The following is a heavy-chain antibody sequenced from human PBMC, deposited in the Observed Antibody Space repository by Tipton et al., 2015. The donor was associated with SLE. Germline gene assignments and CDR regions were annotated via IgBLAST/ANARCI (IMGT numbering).Heavy chain of an antibody. J-gene: IGHJ4*02. CDR2: ISYDGSNK. CDR1: GFTFSSYA. D-gene: IGHD7-27*01. Sequence: SLRLSCAASGFTFSSYAMHWVRQAPGKGLEWVAVISYDGSNKYYADSVKGRFTISRDNSKNTLYLQMNSLRAEDTAVYYCARDWLTGGEFDYWGQGTLVTVSS. CDR3: ARDWLTGGEFDY. V-gene: IGHV3-30-3*01.